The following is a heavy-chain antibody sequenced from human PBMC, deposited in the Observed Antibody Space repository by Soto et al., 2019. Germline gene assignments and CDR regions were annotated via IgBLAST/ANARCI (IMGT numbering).Heavy chain of an antibody. V-gene: IGHV1-2*02. CDR1: GYTFTGYY. J-gene: IGHJ4*02. D-gene: IGHD2-15*01. CDR2: INPNSGGT. Sequence: QVQLVQSGAEVKKPGASVKVSCKASGYTFTGYYMHWVRQAPGQGLEWMGWINPNSGGTNYAQKFQGRVTMTRDTSISTAYMELSRLRSDDTAVYYCATLGGCSGGSCYVFDYWGQGTLVTVSS. CDR3: ATLGGCSGGSCYVFDY.